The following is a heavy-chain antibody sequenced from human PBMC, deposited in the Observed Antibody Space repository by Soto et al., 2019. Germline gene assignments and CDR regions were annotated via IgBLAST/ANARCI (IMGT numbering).Heavy chain of an antibody. Sequence: SETPSLTCTVSGASISSYHWSWIRQTPGKGLEWIGYIYYSGSANYNPSFKSRVTFSVDTSKNQVSLKLSSVTAADTGVYYCAAAVPAEYVFPYYYMDVWGKGTTVTVSS. CDR1: GASISSYH. V-gene: IGHV4-59*01. CDR2: IYYSGSA. D-gene: IGHD3-16*01. J-gene: IGHJ6*03. CDR3: AAAVPAEYVFPYYYMDV.